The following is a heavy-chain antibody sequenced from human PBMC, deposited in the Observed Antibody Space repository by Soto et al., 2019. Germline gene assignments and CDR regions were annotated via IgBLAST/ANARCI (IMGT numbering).Heavy chain of an antibody. CDR3: ARDGVLKPPGGYGIDV. CDR1: GGTFSSYT. D-gene: IGHD6-13*01. CDR2: IIPILGIA. V-gene: IGHV1-69*08. J-gene: IGHJ6*02. Sequence: QVQLVQSGAEVKKPGSSVKVSCKASGGTFSSYTISWVRQAPGQGLEWMGRIIPILGIANYAQKFQGRVTITADKSTSTAYMELSSLRSEDTAVYYCARDGVLKPPGGYGIDVWGQGTTVTVSS.